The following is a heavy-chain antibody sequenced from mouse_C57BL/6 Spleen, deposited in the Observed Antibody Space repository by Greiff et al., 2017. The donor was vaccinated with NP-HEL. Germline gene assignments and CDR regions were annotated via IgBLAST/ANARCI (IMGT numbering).Heavy chain of an antibody. J-gene: IGHJ3*01. CDR1: GFTFSDYG. CDR2: ISCGCGTI. V-gene: IGHV5-17*01. CDR3: ARGLYDCGDWFAY. Sequence: EVKLMESGGGLVKPGGSLKLSCAASGFTFSDYGMHWVRQAPEKGLEWVAYISCGCGTISYADTVKGRFTISRDNAKNTLFQLMTSLRYEDTAMYCGARGLYDCGDWFAYWGQGTLVTVSA. D-gene: IGHD2-3*01.